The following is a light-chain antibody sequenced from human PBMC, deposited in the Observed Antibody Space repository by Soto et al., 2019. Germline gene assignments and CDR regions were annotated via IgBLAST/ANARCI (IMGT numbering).Light chain of an antibody. CDR3: CSYTTSSTVL. J-gene: IGLJ2*01. CDR2: DVS. V-gene: IGLV2-14*03. CDR1: SSNVGGYNY. Sequence: QSALTQPASVSGSPGQSITISCTGTSSNVGGYNYVSWYQQHPGKAPKLMIYDVSNRPSGVSNRFSGSKSGNTASLTISGLQAEDDADYYCCSYTTSSTVLFGGGTKLTVL.